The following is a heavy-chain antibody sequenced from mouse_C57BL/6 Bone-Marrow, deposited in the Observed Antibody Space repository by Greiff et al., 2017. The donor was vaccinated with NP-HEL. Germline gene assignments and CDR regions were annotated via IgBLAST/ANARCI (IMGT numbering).Heavy chain of an antibody. V-gene: IGHV1-81*01. CDR3: AGYYGSRNAMDY. Sequence: QVHVKQSGAELARPGASVKLSCKASGYTFTSYGISWVKQRTGQGLEWIGEIYPRSGNTYYNEKFKGKATLTADKSSSTAYMELRSLTSEDSAVYFCAGYYGSRNAMDYWGQGTSVTVSS. D-gene: IGHD1-1*01. CDR2: IYPRSGNT. J-gene: IGHJ4*01. CDR1: GYTFTSYG.